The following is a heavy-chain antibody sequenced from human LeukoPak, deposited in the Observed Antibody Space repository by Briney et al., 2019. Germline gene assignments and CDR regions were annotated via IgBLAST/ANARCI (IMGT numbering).Heavy chain of an antibody. CDR1: GFTFSSYG. V-gene: IGHV3-30*02. CDR2: IRYDGSNR. J-gene: IGHJ4*02. CDR3: AKGGDVRSPFDY. D-gene: IGHD2-21*01. Sequence: GGSLRLSCAASGFTFSSYGMHWVRQAPGKGLEWVTFIRYDGSNRYYADSVKGRFTISRDNSKNTLYPQMNSLRAEDTAVYHCAKGGDVRSPFDYWGQGTLVTVSS.